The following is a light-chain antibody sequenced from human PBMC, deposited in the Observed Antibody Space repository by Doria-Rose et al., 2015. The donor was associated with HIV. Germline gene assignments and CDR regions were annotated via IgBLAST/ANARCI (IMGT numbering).Light chain of an antibody. Sequence: VLTQPPESLGMSLGERATLNCKSNQSLLYTSKNYLAWYQQKPGQPPKLLIYWASTRQSGVPDRFSGSWSGTDFTLTISSLEAEDVAVYYCQQYYDTPSFGPGTTVDIK. V-gene: IGKV4-1*01. CDR1: QSLLYTSKNY. CDR2: WAS. CDR3: QQYYDTPS. J-gene: IGKJ3*01.